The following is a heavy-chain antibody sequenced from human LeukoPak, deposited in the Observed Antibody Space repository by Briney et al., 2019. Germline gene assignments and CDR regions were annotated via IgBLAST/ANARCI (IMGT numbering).Heavy chain of an antibody. CDR2: IISDGSST. CDR1: GFTFSSYW. D-gene: IGHD3-16*01. CDR3: AGARIRWNDVWGIDY. V-gene: IGHV3-74*01. J-gene: IGHJ4*02. Sequence: AGTLRLSCAASGFTFSSYWRHWVRHAPGKGLVWLWGIISDGSSTNYAALMKRRFTISRDNAKKTLLLQTYSLRAEETAFCYSAGARIRWNDVWGIDYWGQGTLVTVSS.